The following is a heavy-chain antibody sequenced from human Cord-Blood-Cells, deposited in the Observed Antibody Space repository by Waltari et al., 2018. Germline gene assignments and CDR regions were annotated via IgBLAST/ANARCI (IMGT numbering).Heavy chain of an antibody. CDR1: GGYFSGSY. J-gene: IGHJ3*02. Sequence: QVHLQQRGAGLLKPSDTLALTRAVSGGYFSGSYWSWIRQPPGKGLEWIGEINHSGSTNYNPSLKSRVTISVDTSKNQFSLKLNSVTAADTAVYYCARPRGIAARPAFDIWGQGTMVTVSS. CDR2: INHSGST. D-gene: IGHD6-6*01. CDR3: ARPRGIAARPAFDI. V-gene: IGHV4-34*01.